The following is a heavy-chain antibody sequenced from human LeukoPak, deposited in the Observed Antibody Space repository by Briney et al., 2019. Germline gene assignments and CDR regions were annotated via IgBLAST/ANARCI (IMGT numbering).Heavy chain of an antibody. V-gene: IGHV3-30*18. CDR2: ISYDGSNK. CDR1: GFTFSSYG. Sequence: GESLRLSCAASGFTFSSYGMHWVRQAPGKGLEWVAVISYDGSNKYYADLVKGRFTISRDNSKNTLYLQMNSLRAEDTAVYYCTNKARSDAFDIWGQGTMVTVSS. CDR3: TNKARSDAFDI. J-gene: IGHJ3*02.